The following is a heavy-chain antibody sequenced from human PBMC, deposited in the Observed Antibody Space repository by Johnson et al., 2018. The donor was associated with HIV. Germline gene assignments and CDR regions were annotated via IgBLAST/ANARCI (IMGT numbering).Heavy chain of an antibody. CDR3: AKGIMNWDDDAFDV. D-gene: IGHD1-1*01. CDR1: GFTFSDYY. V-gene: IGHV3-30*18. Sequence: QVQLVESGGGLVKPGGSLRLSCAASGFTFSDYYMSWIRQAPGKGLEWVAVISYDGSNKDYADSVKGRFTISRDNSKNTLYLQMNSLRAEDTAVYYCAKGIMNWDDDAFDVWGLGTMVTVSS. CDR2: ISYDGSNK. J-gene: IGHJ3*01.